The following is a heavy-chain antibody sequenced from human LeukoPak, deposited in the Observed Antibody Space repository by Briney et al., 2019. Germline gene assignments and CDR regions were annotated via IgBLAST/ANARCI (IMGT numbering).Heavy chain of an antibody. CDR1: GFTFSSYA. CDR3: AKGYGSGTPFDN. Sequence: GSLRLSCAASGFTFSSYAMSWVRQAPGKGREWVSAISGSGGSTYYADSVKGRFTISRDNSKNSLYLQMNSLRAEDTAVYYCAKGYGSGTPFDNWGQGTVVTVSS. CDR2: ISGSGGST. J-gene: IGHJ4*02. D-gene: IGHD3-10*01. V-gene: IGHV3-23*01.